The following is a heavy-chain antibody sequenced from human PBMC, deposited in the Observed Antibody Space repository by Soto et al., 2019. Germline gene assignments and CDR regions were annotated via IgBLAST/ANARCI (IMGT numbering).Heavy chain of an antibody. CDR1: GGTFNTYA. J-gene: IGHJ3*01. CDR2: IIPILRTA. Sequence: QVQLVQSGAEVKKPGSSVKVSCKASGGTFNTYAFNWVQQAPGQGLEWVGGIIPILRTAKYAQKFQGRVTISADKSTTTVYMELSSLRSEDTAVYYCARGPPGDQLLFSGGGGGSFDVWGQGTMVTVSS. D-gene: IGHD2-2*01. V-gene: IGHV1-69*06. CDR3: ARGPPGDQLLFSGGGGGSFDV.